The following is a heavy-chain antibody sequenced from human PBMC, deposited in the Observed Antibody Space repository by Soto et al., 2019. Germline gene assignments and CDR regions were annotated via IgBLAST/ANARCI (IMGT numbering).Heavy chain of an antibody. CDR2: INRDGSVR. CDR3: TSARSSVGAPGGFIEF. Sequence: EVQVMESGGGLVQPGGSLRLSCAPSGFIFSSYWMSWVRQPPGKGLEWVANINRDGSVRQNVDSVKGRFTISRDNAKNSAYLQMDSLRADDTAVYYCTSARSSVGAPGGFIEFWGQGTLVTVSS. CDR1: GFIFSSYW. V-gene: IGHV3-7*03. D-gene: IGHD1-26*01. J-gene: IGHJ4*02.